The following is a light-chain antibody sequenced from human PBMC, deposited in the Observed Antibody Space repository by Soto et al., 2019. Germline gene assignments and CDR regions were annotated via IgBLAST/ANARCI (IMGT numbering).Light chain of an antibody. CDR2: DAS. V-gene: IGKV1-5*01. J-gene: IGKJ2*01. Sequence: DIQMTQSPSTLSVSVGDRVTITCRASQSISSWLAWYQQKPGKAPKLLIYDASSLQSGVPSRFSGSGSGTEFTPTFRSLQTHDFGSYSCKQYNIYFYTFDQRTNLQI. CDR3: KQYNIYFYT. CDR1: QSISSW.